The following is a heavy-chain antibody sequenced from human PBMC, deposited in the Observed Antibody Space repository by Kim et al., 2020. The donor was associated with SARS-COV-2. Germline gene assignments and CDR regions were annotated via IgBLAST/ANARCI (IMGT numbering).Heavy chain of an antibody. J-gene: IGHJ3*02. CDR1: GGSISSSSYY. V-gene: IGHV4-39*07. CDR2: IYYSGST. Sequence: SETLSLTCTVSGGSISSSSYYWGWIRQPPGKGLEWIGSIYYSGSTYYNPSLKSRVTISVDTSKNQFSLKLSLVTAMDTAVYYCASGSGYYYDSSCYYQAGAFGIWGEGTMVSVSS. D-gene: IGHD3-22*01. CDR3: ASGSGYYYDSSCYYQAGAFGI.